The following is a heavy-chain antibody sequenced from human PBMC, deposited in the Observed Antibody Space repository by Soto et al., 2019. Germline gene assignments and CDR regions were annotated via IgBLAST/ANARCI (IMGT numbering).Heavy chain of an antibody. V-gene: IGHV1-18*04. CDR1: GYTFTSYG. CDR2: ISAYNGNT. Sequence: ASVKVSCKASGYTFTSYGISWVRQAPGQGLEWMGWISAYNGNTNYAQKLQGRVTMTTDTSTSTAYMELRSLRSDDTAVYYCATAPLPELISHFIVVVAASPRGWFDPWGQGTLVTVSS. D-gene: IGHD2-2*01. CDR3: ATAPLPELISHFIVVVAASPRGWFDP. J-gene: IGHJ5*02.